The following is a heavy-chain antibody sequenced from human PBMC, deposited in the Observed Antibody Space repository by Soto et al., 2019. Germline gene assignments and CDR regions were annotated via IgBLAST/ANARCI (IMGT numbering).Heavy chain of an antibody. D-gene: IGHD6-19*01. CDR1: GGSVSSATYF. CDR3: ARGMYKSGWNLDL. Sequence: PSETLSLTCPVSGGSVSSATYFWSWVRQPPGGGLEWIAYILHSGSSMYNPSLRSRVTISLSTSKTQFSLRLTSVTAADTAVYYCARGMYKSGWNLDLWGQGIVVTVSS. J-gene: IGHJ5*02. V-gene: IGHV4-61*01. CDR2: ILHSGSS.